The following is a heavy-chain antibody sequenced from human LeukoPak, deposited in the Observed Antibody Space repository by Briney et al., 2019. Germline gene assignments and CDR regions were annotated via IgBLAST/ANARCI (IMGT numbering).Heavy chain of an antibody. J-gene: IGHJ4*02. CDR3: ASATDYGPTVGY. V-gene: IGHV1-46*01. Sequence: GASVKVSCKASGYSFTSNYIHWVRQAPGQGLEWMGIINPSGGSTSYAQKFQGRVTMTRDTSTSTVYMELSSLRSEDTAVYYCASATDYGPTVGYWGQGTLVTVSS. CDR1: GYSFTSNY. D-gene: IGHD4-17*01. CDR2: INPSGGST.